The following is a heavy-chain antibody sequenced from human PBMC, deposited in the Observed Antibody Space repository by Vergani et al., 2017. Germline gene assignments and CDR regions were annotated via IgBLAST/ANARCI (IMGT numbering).Heavy chain of an antibody. CDR3: AKDQHWEVGSTGFVY. CDR1: GFRFSSYG. V-gene: IGHV3-33*06. J-gene: IGHJ4*02. D-gene: IGHD1-26*01. Sequence: QVQLVESGGGVVQPGRSLRLSCAASGFRFSSYGMNWVRQAPGKGLEWVAVIWYDGSNKYYADSVKGRFTISRDNSKNTLYLQMNSLRAEDTAVYYCAKDQHWEVGSTGFVYWGQGTLVTVSS. CDR2: IWYDGSNK.